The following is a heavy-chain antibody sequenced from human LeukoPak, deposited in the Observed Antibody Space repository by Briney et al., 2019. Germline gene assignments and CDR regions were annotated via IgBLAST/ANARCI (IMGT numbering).Heavy chain of an antibody. Sequence: ASVKVSCKASGYTFTSYAMNWVRQAPGQGLEWMGWINTNTGNPTYAQGFTGRFVFSLDTSVSTAYLQIGSLKAEDTAVYYCARDARPDLYYYDSSGHFDYWGQGTLVTVSS. CDR2: INTNTGNP. CDR1: GYTFTSYA. D-gene: IGHD3-22*01. CDR3: ARDARPDLYYYDSSGHFDY. V-gene: IGHV7-4-1*01. J-gene: IGHJ4*02.